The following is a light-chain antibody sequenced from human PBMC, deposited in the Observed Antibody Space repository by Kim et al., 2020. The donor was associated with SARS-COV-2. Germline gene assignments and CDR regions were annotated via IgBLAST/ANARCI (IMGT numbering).Light chain of an antibody. Sequence: SYELTQPPSVSVSPGQTASITCSGDKLGDKYACWYQQKPGQSPVLVIYQDSKRPSGIPERFSGSNSGNTATLTISGTQAMDEADDYCQAWDSSTEVFGGGTQLIVL. J-gene: IGLJ2*01. CDR3: QAWDSSTEV. CDR1: KLGDKY. CDR2: QDS. V-gene: IGLV3-1*01.